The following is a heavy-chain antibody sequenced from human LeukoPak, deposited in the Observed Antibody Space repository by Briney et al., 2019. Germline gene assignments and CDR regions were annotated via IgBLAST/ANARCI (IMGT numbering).Heavy chain of an antibody. Sequence: GGSLRLSCAASGFTFSSYAMSWVRQAPGKGLEWVSAISGSGGSTYYADSVKGRFTISRDNSKNTPYLQMNSLRAEDTAVYYCAKEPYYYGSGSPRVFGYWGQGTLVTVSS. CDR2: ISGSGGST. V-gene: IGHV3-23*01. CDR3: AKEPYYYGSGSPRVFGY. D-gene: IGHD3-10*01. CDR1: GFTFSSYA. J-gene: IGHJ4*02.